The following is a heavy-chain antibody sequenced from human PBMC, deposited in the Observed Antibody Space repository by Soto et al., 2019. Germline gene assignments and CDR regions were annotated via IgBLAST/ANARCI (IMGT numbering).Heavy chain of an antibody. V-gene: IGHV1-69*02. CDR2: IIPMLGIA. J-gene: IGHJ3*02. Sequence: QVQLVQSGAEVKKPGSSVKVSCKDSGGTFSTYSMYWVRQAPGQGLEWMGRIIPMLGIANYAQRFQDRVTITADKSTATAYMELSSLRTEDTALYYCTLGSWSCEVFDIWGQGTMVTVSS. D-gene: IGHD1-1*01. CDR3: TLGSWSCEVFDI. CDR1: GGTFSTYS.